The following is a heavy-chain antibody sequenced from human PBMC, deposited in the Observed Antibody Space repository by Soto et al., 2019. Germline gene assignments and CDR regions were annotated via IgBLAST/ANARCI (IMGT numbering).Heavy chain of an antibody. CDR3: ARDRIAAAGTPMGYYYYGMDV. V-gene: IGHV4-31*03. CDR1: GGSISSGGYY. J-gene: IGHJ6*02. Sequence: SETLSLTCTVSGGSISSGGYYWSWIRQHPGKGLECIGYIYYSGSTYYNPSLKSRVTISVDTSKNQFSLKLSSVTAADTAVYYCARDRIAAAGTPMGYYYYGMDVWGQGTTVTVSS. D-gene: IGHD6-13*01. CDR2: IYYSGST.